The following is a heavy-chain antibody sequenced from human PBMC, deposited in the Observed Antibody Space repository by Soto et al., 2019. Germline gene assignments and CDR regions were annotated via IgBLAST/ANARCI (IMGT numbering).Heavy chain of an antibody. V-gene: IGHV4-59*01. Sequence: QVQLQESGPGLVKPSETLSLTCTVSGGSISSYYWSWIRQPPGKGLEWIGYIYYSGSTNYNPSLKSRVTISVDTSKNQFSQKLSSVTAADTAVYYCARVRSSSWYYYYMDVWGKGTTVTVSS. CDR2: IYYSGST. D-gene: IGHD6-13*01. CDR3: ARVRSSSWYYYYMDV. J-gene: IGHJ6*03. CDR1: GGSISSYY.